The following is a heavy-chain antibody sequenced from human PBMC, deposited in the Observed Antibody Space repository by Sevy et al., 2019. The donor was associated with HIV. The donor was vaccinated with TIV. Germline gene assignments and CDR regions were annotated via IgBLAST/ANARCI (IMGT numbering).Heavy chain of an antibody. J-gene: IGHJ4*02. CDR1: GFTPSTYG. V-gene: IGHV3-33*01. D-gene: IGHD4-17*01. CDR2: IYYDGTNK. CDR3: ARDPRLYGDYLLAYFDY. Sequence: GGSLRLSCAASGFTPSTYGIHWVRQVPGNGLEWVAVIYYDGTNKHYADSVKGRFTISRDSSRNTVFLQMDSLRAEDTGVYYCARDPRLYGDYLLAYFDYWGQGTLVTVSS.